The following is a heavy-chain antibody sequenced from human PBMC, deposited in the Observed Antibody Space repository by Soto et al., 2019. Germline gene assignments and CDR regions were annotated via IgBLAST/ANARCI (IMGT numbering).Heavy chain of an antibody. J-gene: IGHJ4*02. D-gene: IGHD3-22*01. V-gene: IGHV4-30-4*01. Sequence: QVQLQESGPGLVKPSQTLSLTCTVSGGSISSGDYYWSWIRQPPGKGLEWIGYIYYSGSTYYNPSLMSRVTISVVTSKNQFSLKLSSVTAADTAVYYCARGVHYYYDSSGYSVYFDYWGQGTLVTVSS. CDR3: ARGVHYYYDSSGYSVYFDY. CDR2: IYYSGST. CDR1: GGSISSGDYY.